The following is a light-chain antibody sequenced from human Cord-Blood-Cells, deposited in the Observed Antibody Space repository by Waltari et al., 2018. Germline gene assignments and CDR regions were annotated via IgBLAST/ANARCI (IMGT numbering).Light chain of an antibody. Sequence: IHMPQSPSSVSASVGDGVTITCRASQSISSYLNWYQQKPGKAPKLLIYAASSLQSGVPSRFSGSGSGTDVTLTISSLQPEDFATYYCQQSYSTPYTFGQGTKLEIK. V-gene: IGKV1-39*01. CDR1: QSISSY. CDR3: QQSYSTPYT. CDR2: AAS. J-gene: IGKJ2*01.